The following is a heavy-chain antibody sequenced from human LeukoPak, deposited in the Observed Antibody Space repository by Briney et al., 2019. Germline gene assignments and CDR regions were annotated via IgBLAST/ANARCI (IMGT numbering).Heavy chain of an antibody. J-gene: IGHJ4*02. V-gene: IGHV3-23*01. CDR2: ISGSGGST. CDR1: GFTFSSYA. D-gene: IGHD2-15*01. Sequence: GGSLRLSCAASGFTFSSYAMSWVRQAPGKGLEWVSAISGSGGSTYYADSVKGRFTISRDNSKNTLYLQMNSLRAEDTAVYYCAKDRRYCSGGSCYSGSADAYWGQGTLVTVSS. CDR3: AKDRRYCSGGSCYSGSADAY.